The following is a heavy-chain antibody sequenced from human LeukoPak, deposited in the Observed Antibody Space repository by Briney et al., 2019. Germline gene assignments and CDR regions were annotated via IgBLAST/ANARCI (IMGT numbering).Heavy chain of an antibody. J-gene: IGHJ3*01. CDR2: IRDRYGYT. D-gene: IGHD4-17*01. V-gene: IGHV3-23*01. Sequence: GGSLTLSCLASGFIFSMYAMMWVRPPAWRGLDWVSAIRDRYGYTENANSVKARYTHPRDNSKKTLYLQTRSLRAKDTAIYYCARDPNGDYIGPFDFGGQGTLVTVSS. CDR1: GFIFSMYA. CDR3: ARDPNGDYIGPFDF.